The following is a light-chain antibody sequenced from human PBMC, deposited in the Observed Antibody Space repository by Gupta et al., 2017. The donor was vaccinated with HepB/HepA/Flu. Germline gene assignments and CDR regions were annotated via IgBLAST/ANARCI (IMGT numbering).Light chain of an antibody. Sequence: EIVLTQSLATLSLSPGERATLSCRASQSIGSQLAWYQQNRGQPPRLLIYDGSDRATGIPPRFSGSGSGTDFTLTISSLEPEDFAVYYCQQHNNWPITFGQGTRLEIK. CDR2: DGS. CDR3: QQHNNWPIT. V-gene: IGKV3-11*01. J-gene: IGKJ5*01. CDR1: QSIGSQ.